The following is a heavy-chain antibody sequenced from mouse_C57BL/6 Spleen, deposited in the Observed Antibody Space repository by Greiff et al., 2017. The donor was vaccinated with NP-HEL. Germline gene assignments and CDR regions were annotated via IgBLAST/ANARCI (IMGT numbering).Heavy chain of an antibody. V-gene: IGHV1-22*01. Sequence: VQLQQSGPELVKPGASVKMSCKASGYTFTDYNMHWVKQSHGKSLEWIGYINPNNGGTSYNQKFKGKATLTVNKSSSTAYMELRSLTSEYSAVYYCAKEVLLWYWYFDVWGTGTTVTVSS. J-gene: IGHJ1*03. CDR2: INPNNGGT. CDR3: AKEVLLWYWYFDV. CDR1: GYTFTDYN. D-gene: IGHD2-1*01.